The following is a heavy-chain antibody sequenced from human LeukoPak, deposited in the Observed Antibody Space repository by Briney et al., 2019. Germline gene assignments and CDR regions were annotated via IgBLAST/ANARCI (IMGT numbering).Heavy chain of an antibody. V-gene: IGHV3-74*01. Sequence: GGSLRPSCAASGFTFSSYWKHWGRQAPGEGPVWVSRIKSDGSSTSYADSVKGRFTISRDNAKNTLYLQLNSLRAEDTAVYYCAKNMEPIQLKRRGAFDIWGQGTMVTVSS. J-gene: IGHJ3*02. CDR3: AKNMEPIQLKRRGAFDI. CDR2: IKSDGSST. CDR1: GFTFSSYW. D-gene: IGHD1-1*01.